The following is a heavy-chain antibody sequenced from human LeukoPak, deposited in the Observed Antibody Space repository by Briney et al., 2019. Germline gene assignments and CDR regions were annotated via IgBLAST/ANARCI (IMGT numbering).Heavy chain of an antibody. CDR2: IIPIFGTA. Sequence: ASVKVSCKASGGTFSSYAISWVRQAPGQGLEWMGGIIPIFGTANYAQKFQGRVTITTDESTSTAYMELSSLRSEDTAVYYCASGDSSWYLDYWGQGTLVTVSS. CDR1: GGTFSSYA. J-gene: IGHJ4*02. CDR3: ASGDSSWYLDY. V-gene: IGHV1-69*05. D-gene: IGHD6-13*01.